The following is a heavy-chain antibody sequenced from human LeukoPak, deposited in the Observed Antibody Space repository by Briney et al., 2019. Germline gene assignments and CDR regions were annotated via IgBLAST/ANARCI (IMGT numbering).Heavy chain of an antibody. CDR2: INTDGSTI. CDR3: AKDHEYSSSGGY. Sequence: GSLRLSCAPSGFTFSSYWMHWVRQAPGKGLVWVSRINTDGSTITYADSVKGRFTISRDNAKNTLYLQMNSLRAEDTAVYYCAKDHEYSSSGGYWGQGTLVTVSS. D-gene: IGHD6-6*01. V-gene: IGHV3-74*01. CDR1: GFTFSSYW. J-gene: IGHJ4*02.